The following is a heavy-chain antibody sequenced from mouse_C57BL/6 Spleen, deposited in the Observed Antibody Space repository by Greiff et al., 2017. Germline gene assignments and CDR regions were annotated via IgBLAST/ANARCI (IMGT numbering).Heavy chain of an antibody. J-gene: IGHJ3*01. CDR3: ARDRLSWFAY. CDR2: INPNNGGT. D-gene: IGHD3-3*01. Sequence: EVKLQQSGPELVKPGASVKISCKASGYTFTDYYMNWVKQSHGKSLEWIGDINPNNGGTSYNQKLKGKATLTVDKSTSTAYMGRRILTSEDAAVYYWARDRLSWFAYWGQGTLVTVSA. V-gene: IGHV1-26*01. CDR1: GYTFTDYY.